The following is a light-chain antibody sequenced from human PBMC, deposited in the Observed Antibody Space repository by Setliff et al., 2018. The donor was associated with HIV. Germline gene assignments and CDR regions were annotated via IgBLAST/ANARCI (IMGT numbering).Light chain of an antibody. CDR3: SSYTSSYTFV. CDR1: SSNIGAGYD. Sequence: QSVLTQPPSVSGAPGQRVTISCTGSSSNIGAGYDVHWYQQFPGTAPKVLIYTNTNRPSGVPDRFSGSKSGNTASLTISGLQAEDEADYYCSSYTSSYTFVFGTGTKVTVL. J-gene: IGLJ1*01. V-gene: IGLV1-40*01. CDR2: TNT.